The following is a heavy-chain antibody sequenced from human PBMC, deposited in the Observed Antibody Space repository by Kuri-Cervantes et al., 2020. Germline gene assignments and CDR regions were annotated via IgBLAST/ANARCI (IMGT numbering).Heavy chain of an antibody. CDR3: ARAPGDYGLEGNNWFDP. CDR1: GGSISSGSYS. CDR2: IYHSGST. J-gene: IGHJ5*02. V-gene: IGHV4-30-2*01. D-gene: IGHD4-17*01. Sequence: LRLSCTVSGGSISSGSYSWSWIRQPPGKGLEWIGYIYHSGSTYYNPSLKSRVTISVDRSKNQFSLKLSSVTAADTAVYYCARAPGDYGLEGNNWFDPWGQGTLVTVSS.